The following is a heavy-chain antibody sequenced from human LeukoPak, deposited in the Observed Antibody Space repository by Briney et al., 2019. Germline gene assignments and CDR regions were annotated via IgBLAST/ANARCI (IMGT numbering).Heavy chain of an antibody. J-gene: IGHJ3*02. CDR1: GFTFSGSA. CDR2: IRSKANSYAT. Sequence: GGSLRLSCAASGFTFSGSAMHWVRQASGKGLEWVGRIRSKANSYATAYAASVKGRFTISRDDSKNTAYLQMNSLKTEDTAVYYCTTDEAAAYAFDIWGQGTMVTVSS. D-gene: IGHD6-13*01. CDR3: TTDEAAAYAFDI. V-gene: IGHV3-73*01.